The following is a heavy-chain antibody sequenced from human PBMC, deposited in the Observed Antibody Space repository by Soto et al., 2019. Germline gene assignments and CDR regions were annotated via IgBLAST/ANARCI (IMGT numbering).Heavy chain of an antibody. CDR3: VRVLGNPSFDS. CDR1: GFTFSDHY. CDR2: IRKKANSYTT. D-gene: IGHD3-10*01. V-gene: IGHV3-72*01. Sequence: EVHLVESGGGLVQPGGSLRLSCAASGFTFSDHYMDWVRQAPGKGLEWVGRIRKKANSYTTEYAASVKGRFTISRDDSRNPFFLQMNGLKTGNTAVYPCVRVLGNPSFDSWGQGTLATFPS. J-gene: IGHJ4*02.